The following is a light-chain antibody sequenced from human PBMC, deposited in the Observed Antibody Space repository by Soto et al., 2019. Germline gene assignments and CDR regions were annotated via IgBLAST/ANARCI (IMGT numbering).Light chain of an antibody. V-gene: IGKV1-39*01. J-gene: IGKJ5*01. Sequence: DIQMTQSPSSLSASVGDRVTITCRASQSISSYLNWYQQKPGKAPKLLIYAASSLQSGVPSRFSGSGSGTDFTLTISSLQPEDFATYYSQQTSSTPLTFRQGKRLEIK. CDR2: AAS. CDR1: QSISSY. CDR3: QQTSSTPLT.